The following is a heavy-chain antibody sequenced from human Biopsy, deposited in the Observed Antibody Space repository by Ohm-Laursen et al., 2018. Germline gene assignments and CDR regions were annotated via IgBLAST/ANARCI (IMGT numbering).Heavy chain of an antibody. CDR1: RGSISSYY. D-gene: IGHD4-11*01. CDR3: ARDSGILNYGNFKYYHYYGMDV. V-gene: IGHV4-59*01. CDR2: MSNSGST. Sequence: PSETLSLTCTVSRGSISSYYWSWIRQPPGKGLEWIGYMSNSGSTNYNPSLKTRVTISLDTPKNQFSLKLSSVTAADTAVYYCARDSGILNYGNFKYYHYYGMDVWGQGTKVTVSS. J-gene: IGHJ6*02.